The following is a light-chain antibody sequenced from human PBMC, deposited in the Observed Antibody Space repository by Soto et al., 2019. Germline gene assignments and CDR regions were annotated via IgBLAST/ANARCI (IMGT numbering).Light chain of an antibody. CDR3: QQYGGSLPYT. J-gene: IGKJ2*01. V-gene: IGKV3-20*01. CDR1: QSVSSSY. Sequence: EIVLTQPPGTLSLSPGERATLSCRASQSVSSSYLAWYQQKPGQAPRLLIYGASSRATGIPGRFSGSGSGTDFTLTISRREPEDFAVYYCQQYGGSLPYTFDQGTKLEIK. CDR2: GAS.